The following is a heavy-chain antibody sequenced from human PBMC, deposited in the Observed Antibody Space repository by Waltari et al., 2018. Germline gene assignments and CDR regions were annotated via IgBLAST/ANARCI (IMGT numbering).Heavy chain of an antibody. Sequence: EVQLVESGGGLVKPGGSLRLSCAASGFTFSSYSMNWVRQAPGKGLEWVSSISSSSSYIYYADSVKGRFTISRDNAKNSLYLQMNSLRAEDTAVYYCARDPLDEYGDTYYFDYWGQGTLVTVSS. D-gene: IGHD4-17*01. CDR3: ARDPLDEYGDTYYFDY. CDR2: ISSSSSYI. J-gene: IGHJ4*02. CDR1: GFTFSSYS. V-gene: IGHV3-21*01.